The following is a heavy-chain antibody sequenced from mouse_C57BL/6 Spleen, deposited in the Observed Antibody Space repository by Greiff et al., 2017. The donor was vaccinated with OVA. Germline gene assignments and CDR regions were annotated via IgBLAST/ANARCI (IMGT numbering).Heavy chain of an antibody. D-gene: IGHD2-3*01. V-gene: IGHV5-6*01. CDR3: ARYDGYYSYAMDY. Sequence: EVQLQESGGDLVKPGGSLKLSCAASGFTFSSYGMSWVRQTPDKRLEWVATISSGGSYTYYPDSVKGRFTISRDNAKNTLYLQMSSLKSEDTAMYYCARYDGYYSYAMDYWGQGTSVTVSS. J-gene: IGHJ4*01. CDR2: ISSGGSYT. CDR1: GFTFSSYG.